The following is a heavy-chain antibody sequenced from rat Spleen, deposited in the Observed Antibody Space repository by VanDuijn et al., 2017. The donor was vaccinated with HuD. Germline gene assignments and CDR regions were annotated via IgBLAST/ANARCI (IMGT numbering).Heavy chain of an antibody. V-gene: IGHV2-30*01. Sequence: QVQLKESGPGLVQPSQTLSLTCTVSGFSLTNYNVHWVRQPPGKGLEWLGVIWNDGSTSYNSDFKSRLSISRDTSNSQVFLTLTSLQTDDTAVYYCALSGEGYWGQGVMVTVSS. CDR1: GFSLTNYN. D-gene: IGHD1-1*01. J-gene: IGHJ2*01. CDR3: ALSGEGY. CDR2: IWNDGST.